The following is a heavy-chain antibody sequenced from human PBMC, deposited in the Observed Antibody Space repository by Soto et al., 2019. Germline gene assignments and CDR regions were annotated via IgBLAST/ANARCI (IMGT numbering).Heavy chain of an antibody. CDR2: WYRSGVT. Sequence: SETLSLTCRVSGYSISKGYFWGWIRQPPGKGLEWIDSWYRSGVTYYNPSLNGRVTMSVDTSKNQFSLQLSSVTAADMAVYYCARIAYFDSTGYYYYFDYWGQGSLVTVSS. V-gene: IGHV4-38-2*01. J-gene: IGHJ4*02. CDR1: GYSISKGYF. CDR3: ARIAYFDSTGYYYYFDY. D-gene: IGHD3-22*01.